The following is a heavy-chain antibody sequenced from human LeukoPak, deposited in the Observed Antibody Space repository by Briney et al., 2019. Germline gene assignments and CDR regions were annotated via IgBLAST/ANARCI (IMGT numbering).Heavy chain of an antibody. CDR1: GDTFSRFG. J-gene: IGHJ4*02. D-gene: IGHD3-9*01. CDR3: ARDGDDDVFTGYFKY. CDR2: IIPLLGTS. V-gene: IGHV1-69*04. Sequence: GASVEVSCKASGDTFSRFGVSWVRQAPGQGPEWMGRIIPLLGTSDYAEKFQGRATISADTPTNTAYLALHTLTSEDTAIYYCARDGDDDVFTGYFKYWGQGSLVTVSS.